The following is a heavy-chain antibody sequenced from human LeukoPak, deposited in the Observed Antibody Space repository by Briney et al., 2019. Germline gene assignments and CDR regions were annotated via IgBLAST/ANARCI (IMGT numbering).Heavy chain of an antibody. V-gene: IGHV4-34*01. CDR3: ARCVKARVVQSRCYYDS. CDR2: INHSGST. Sequence: PSETLSLTCAVYGGSFSDYFWNWIRQPPGKGLEWIGEINHSGSTNYNPSLKSRVTISVDTSKNQFSLRLTSVTAADRAVYYCARCVKARVVQSRCYYDSWGQGTLVTVSS. D-gene: IGHD2-15*01. J-gene: IGHJ4*02. CDR1: GGSFSDYF.